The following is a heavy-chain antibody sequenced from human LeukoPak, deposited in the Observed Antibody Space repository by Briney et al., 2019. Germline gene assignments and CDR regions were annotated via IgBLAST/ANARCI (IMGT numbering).Heavy chain of an antibody. D-gene: IGHD3-9*01. J-gene: IGHJ6*02. CDR1: GYTFTSYA. CDR3: AREQTYYDILTGYRIYYYGMDV. Sequence: ASVKVSCKASGYTFTSYAMNWVRQAPGQGLEWMGWISAYNGNTNYAQKLQGRVTMTTDTSTSTAYMELRSLRSDDTAVYYCAREQTYYDILTGYRIYYYGMDVWGQGTTVTVSS. V-gene: IGHV1-18*01. CDR2: ISAYNGNT.